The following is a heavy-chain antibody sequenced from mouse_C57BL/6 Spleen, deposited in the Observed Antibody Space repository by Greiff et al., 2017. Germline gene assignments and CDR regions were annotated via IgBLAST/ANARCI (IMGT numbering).Heavy chain of an antibody. CDR2: IYPGSGST. CDR3: AKYWDCDFAFFAY. D-gene: IGHD4-1*01. J-gene: IGHJ3*01. Sequence: QVQLQQSGAELVKPGASVKMSCKVSGYTFTSYWITWVKQRPGQGLEWIGDIYPGSGSTKYNEKFKSKATLTADTTSNTAFKQLNILTSDLSSVYYSAKYWDCDFAFFAYWGQGTPVTVSA. CDR1: GYTFTSYW. V-gene: IGHV1-55*01.